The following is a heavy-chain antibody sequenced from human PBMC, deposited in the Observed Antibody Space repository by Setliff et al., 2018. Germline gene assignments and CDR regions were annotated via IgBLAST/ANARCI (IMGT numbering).Heavy chain of an antibody. CDR3: GRGYCSSSGCFFAGWFDP. CDR2: IDHSGNT. Sequence: PSETLSLTCAVYDGSFSGYYWSWIRQPPGKGLEWIGEIDHSGNTNYNPSLKSRVTIFVDTSKNQFSLKLNSVTAADMAVYYCGRGYCSSSGCFFAGWFDPWGQGTLVTVSS. J-gene: IGHJ5*02. CDR1: DGSFSGYY. D-gene: IGHD2-2*01. V-gene: IGHV4-34*01.